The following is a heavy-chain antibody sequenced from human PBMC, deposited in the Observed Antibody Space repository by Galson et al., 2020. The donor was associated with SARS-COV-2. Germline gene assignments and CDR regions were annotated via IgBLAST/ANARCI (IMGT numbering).Heavy chain of an antibody. Sequence: GGSLRLSCAASGSTFSSYSMTWVRQAPGKGLEWVASMDKSSTYIYYADSVKGRFTISRDNAENSLYLQMNSLRVEDTAVYYCARDTLTTVTKSVAYWGQGTLVTVSS. D-gene: IGHD4-4*01. CDR2: MDKSSTYI. CDR1: GSTFSSYS. J-gene: IGHJ4*02. CDR3: ARDTLTTVTKSVAY. V-gene: IGHV3-21*01.